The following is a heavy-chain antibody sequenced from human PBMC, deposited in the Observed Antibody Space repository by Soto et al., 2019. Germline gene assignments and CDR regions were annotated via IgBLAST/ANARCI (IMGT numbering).Heavy chain of an antibody. CDR3: ASGASRWYPYFFDS. J-gene: IGHJ4*02. D-gene: IGHD6-13*01. CDR1: EGTFNSYA. Sequence: QAQVVQSGAEVRKPGSSVKLTCKASEGTFNSYAIAWVRQAPGQGLEWMGGIIPYYNTLNYAQKFQDRVTVTADDSTNTVYMELSSLRSDDTAVYFCASGASRWYPYFFDSWAQGTLVTVSS. V-gene: IGHV1-69*01. CDR2: IIPYYNTL.